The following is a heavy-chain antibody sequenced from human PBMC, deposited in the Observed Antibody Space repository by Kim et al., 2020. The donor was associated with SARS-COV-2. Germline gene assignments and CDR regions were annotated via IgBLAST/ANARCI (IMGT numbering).Heavy chain of an antibody. J-gene: IGHJ4*02. Sequence: GGSLRLSCEASGFTFSNYWMSWLRQAPGKGLEWVANIKQDGREKFYVDSVEGRFTISKDNDRNSLYLQLNSLRAEDTAVYYCSRVATRAFAYWGPGTLVTVSS. CDR3: SRVATRAFAY. V-gene: IGHV3-7*03. CDR2: IKQDGREK. D-gene: IGHD5-12*01. CDR1: GFTFSNYW.